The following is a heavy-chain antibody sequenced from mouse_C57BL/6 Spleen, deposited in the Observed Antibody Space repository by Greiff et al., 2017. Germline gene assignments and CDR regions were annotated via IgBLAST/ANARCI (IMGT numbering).Heavy chain of an antibody. CDR1: GYAFSSSW. J-gene: IGHJ1*03. D-gene: IGHD1-1*01. Sequence: QVQLQQSGPELVKPGASVKISCKASGYAFSSSWMNWVKQRPGKGLEWIGRIYPGDGDTNYNGKFKGKATLTADKSSRTAYLQLSSLTSEDAAVYFCARGVTTVVATCRYFDVWGTGTTVTVSS. CDR2: IYPGDGDT. V-gene: IGHV1-82*01. CDR3: ARGVTTVVATCRYFDV.